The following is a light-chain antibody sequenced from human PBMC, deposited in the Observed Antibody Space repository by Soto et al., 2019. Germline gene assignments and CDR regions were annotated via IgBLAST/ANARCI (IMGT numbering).Light chain of an antibody. CDR2: AAS. V-gene: IGKV1-39*01. CDR3: QRSYSTPSIT. CDR1: QSIANY. J-gene: IGKJ5*01. Sequence: DIQMNQSPSSLAASVGDRGTITSRASQSIANYLNWYQPKPGTATKLXXFAASSLQSGVPSRLSVSGSGTDLTLTFSSLQPEDFANSDCQRSYSTPSITFGQGTRLEIK.